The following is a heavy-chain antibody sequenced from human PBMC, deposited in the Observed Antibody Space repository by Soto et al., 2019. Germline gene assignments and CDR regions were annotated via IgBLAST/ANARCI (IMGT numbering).Heavy chain of an antibody. Sequence: EVQLLESGGGLVQPGGSLRLSCAASGFTFSSYAMSWVLQAPGKGLEWVSVVSGSAGSTYYADSVKGRFTISRDNSKNTLYLQMNSLRAEDTAVYYCAKDASSGITSFDSWGRGTVVTVSS. V-gene: IGHV3-23*01. D-gene: IGHD3-3*01. J-gene: IGHJ2*01. CDR1: GFTFSSYA. CDR3: AKDASSGITSFDS. CDR2: VSGSAGST.